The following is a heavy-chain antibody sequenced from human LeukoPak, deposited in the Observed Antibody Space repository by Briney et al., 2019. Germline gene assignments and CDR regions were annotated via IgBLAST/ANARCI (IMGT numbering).Heavy chain of an antibody. J-gene: IGHJ4*02. V-gene: IGHV3-23*01. D-gene: IGHD3-22*01. CDR2: ITGSGTTT. Sequence: GGSLRLSCAASGFTFSRNAMTWVRQAPGKGLEWVSSITGSGTTTYYAASVKGRFTISRDNSKNTLYLQMNSLRAEDTAVYYCARDGGYYYDSSGYYFDYWGQGTLVTVSS. CDR3: ARDGGYYYDSSGYYFDY. CDR1: GFTFSRNA.